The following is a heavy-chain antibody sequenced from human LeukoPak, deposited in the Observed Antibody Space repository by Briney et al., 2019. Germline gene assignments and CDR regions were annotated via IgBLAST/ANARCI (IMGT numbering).Heavy chain of an antibody. CDR3: AREGVIYSYGYHYYFDY. CDR2: IYSGGST. J-gene: IGHJ4*02. Sequence: GGSLRLSCAASGFTVSSNYMSWVRQAPGKGLEWVSVIYSGGSTYYADSVTGRFTISRDNSKNTLYLQMNSLRAEDTAVYYCAREGVIYSYGYHYYFDYWGQGTLVTVSS. CDR1: GFTVSSNY. D-gene: IGHD5-18*01. V-gene: IGHV3-53*01.